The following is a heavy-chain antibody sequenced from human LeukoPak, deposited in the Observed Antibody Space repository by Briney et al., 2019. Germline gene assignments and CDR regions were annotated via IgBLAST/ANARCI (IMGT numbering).Heavy chain of an antibody. V-gene: IGHV3-11*04. D-gene: IGHD6-25*01. CDR3: ARYIAAAGFFDF. CDR1: GFIVSDFY. Sequence: GGSLRLSCAASGFIVSDFYMNWIRQAPGKGLEWVSYISSSGDPIHYADSVKGRFTISRDNSKNTLYLQMNSLRPEDTAVYYCARYIAAAGFFDFWGQGTPVTVSS. J-gene: IGHJ4*02. CDR2: ISSSGDPI.